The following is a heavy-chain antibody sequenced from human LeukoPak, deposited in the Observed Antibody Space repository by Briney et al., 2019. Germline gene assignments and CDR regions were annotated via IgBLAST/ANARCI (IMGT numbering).Heavy chain of an antibody. CDR2: IIPIFGTA. D-gene: IGHD6-13*01. CDR1: GGTFSSYA. Sequence: ASVKVSRKASGGTFSSYAISWVRQAPGQGLEWMGGIIPIFGTANYAQKFQGRVTITADKSTSTAYMELSSLRSEDTAVYYCARADWVAAAGRRGYYFDYWGQGTLVTVSS. J-gene: IGHJ4*02. V-gene: IGHV1-69*06. CDR3: ARADWVAAAGRRGYYFDY.